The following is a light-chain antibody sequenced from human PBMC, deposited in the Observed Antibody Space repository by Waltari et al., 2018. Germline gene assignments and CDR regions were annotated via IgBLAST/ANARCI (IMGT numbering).Light chain of an antibody. V-gene: IGKV3-20*01. J-gene: IGKJ1*01. CDR2: GAS. CDR1: QRVSRA. Sequence: EIVFTQSPGTLSLSPGERATLSCRASQRVSRALAWYKQKPGQAPRLLIYGASSRATGISDRFSGSGSGTDFSLTISRLEPEDFAVYYCQHYVRLPATFGQGTKVEIK. CDR3: QHYVRLPAT.